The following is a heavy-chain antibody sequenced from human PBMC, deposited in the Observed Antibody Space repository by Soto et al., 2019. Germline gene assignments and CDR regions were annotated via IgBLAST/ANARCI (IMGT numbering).Heavy chain of an antibody. J-gene: IGHJ4*02. D-gene: IGHD3-16*01. V-gene: IGHV1-18*01. CDR3: ASGGTPLDY. CDR1: GYTFTNFG. Sequence: QVQLVQSGAEVKKPGASVKVSCKASGYTFTNFGISWVRQAPGQGLEWMGWISAYNGNTNYAQNFQGRVTMTTHTSTSTAYMQLRSLRPDDTAVYDCASGGTPLDYWGQGPLVTVSS. CDR2: ISAYNGNT.